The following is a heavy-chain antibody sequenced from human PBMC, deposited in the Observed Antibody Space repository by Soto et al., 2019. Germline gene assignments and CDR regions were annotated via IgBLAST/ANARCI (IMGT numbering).Heavy chain of an antibody. V-gene: IGHV1-18*01. CDR3: ARAHVEEYVYYAMDV. D-gene: IGHD2-15*01. Sequence: QVQLVQSGAEVKKPGASVKVSCKASGYIVTSYGISWVRQATGQGLEWMGWISGYNGNTNYAQMLQGRVTLTTDTSTSTAYMELRSLRSDDTAVYCCARAHVEEYVYYAMDVWGQGTTVTFSS. J-gene: IGHJ6*02. CDR2: ISGYNGNT. CDR1: GYIVTSYG.